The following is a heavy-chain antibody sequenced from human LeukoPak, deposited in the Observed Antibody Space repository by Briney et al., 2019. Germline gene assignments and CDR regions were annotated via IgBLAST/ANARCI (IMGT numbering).Heavy chain of an antibody. CDR3: ARDGSGDGLDY. D-gene: IGHD5-24*01. Sequence: WMGRIIPIFGIANYPQKFQGRFTITADKSTSTAYMELSSLRSEDTAVYYCARDGSGDGLDYWGQGTLVTVSS. J-gene: IGHJ4*02. V-gene: IGHV1-69*04. CDR2: IIPIFGIA.